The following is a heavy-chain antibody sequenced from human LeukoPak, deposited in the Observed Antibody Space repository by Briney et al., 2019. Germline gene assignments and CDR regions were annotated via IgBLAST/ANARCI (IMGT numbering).Heavy chain of an antibody. Sequence: SETLSLTCTVSGGSISSYYWSWIRQPPGKGLEWIGYIYYSGSTNYNPSLKSRVTISIDTSKNQFSLRLSTVTAADTAVYYCARGAAGYSYGWGQGTLVTVSS. J-gene: IGHJ4*02. CDR3: ARGAAGYSYG. V-gene: IGHV4-59*01. CDR1: GGSISSYY. CDR2: IYYSGST. D-gene: IGHD5-18*01.